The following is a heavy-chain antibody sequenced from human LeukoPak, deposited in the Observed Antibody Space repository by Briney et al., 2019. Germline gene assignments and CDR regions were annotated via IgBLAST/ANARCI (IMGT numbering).Heavy chain of an antibody. J-gene: IGHJ4*02. D-gene: IGHD5-18*01. CDR3: ARVDTAMVYFDY. Sequence: GGSLRLSCAASGFTLSSYWMSWVGQAPGKGLEWVANIKQDGSEKYYVDSVKGRFTVSRDNAKNSLYLQMNSLRAEDTAVYYCARVDTAMVYFDYWGQATLVTVSS. CDR2: IKQDGSEK. V-gene: IGHV3-7*03. CDR1: GFTLSSYW.